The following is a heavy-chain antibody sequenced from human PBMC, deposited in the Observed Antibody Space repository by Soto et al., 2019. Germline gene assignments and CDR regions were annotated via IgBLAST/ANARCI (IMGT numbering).Heavy chain of an antibody. CDR1: GFTFSSYA. CDR2: ISGSGGST. Sequence: RLSCAASGFTFSSYAMSWVRQAPGKGLEWVSAISGSGGSTYYADSVKGRFTISRDNSKNTLYLQMNSLRAEDTAVYYCAKGLSPITMVRGVIITYFDYWGQGTLVTVSS. CDR3: AKGLSPITMVRGVIITYFDY. J-gene: IGHJ4*02. V-gene: IGHV3-23*01. D-gene: IGHD3-10*01.